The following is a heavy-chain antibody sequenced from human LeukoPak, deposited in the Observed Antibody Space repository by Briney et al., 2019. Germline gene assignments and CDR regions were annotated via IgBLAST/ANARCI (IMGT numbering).Heavy chain of an antibody. CDR1: GFTFSSYA. V-gene: IGHV3-23*01. CDR3: SKVRSGGSHPYDY. D-gene: IGHD1-26*01. J-gene: IGHJ4*02. Sequence: PGGSLRLSXAASGFTFSSYAMSWVRQAPGKGLQWVSAIIGSGATTYYADSVKGRFTISRDTSKNTLSLQMNSLRAADTAVYYCSKVRSGGSHPYDYWGQGTLVSVSS. CDR2: IIGSGATT.